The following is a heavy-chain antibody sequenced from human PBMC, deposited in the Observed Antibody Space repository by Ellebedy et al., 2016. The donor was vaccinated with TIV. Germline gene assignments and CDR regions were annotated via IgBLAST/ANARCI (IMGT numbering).Heavy chain of an antibody. J-gene: IGHJ4*02. Sequence: GGSLRLSXAASGFTVSSNYMSWVRQAPGKGLEWVSVIYSGGSTYYADSVKGRFTISRDNSKNTLYLQMNSLRAEDTAVYYCARDGGYCTNGVCYKDYWGQGTLVTVSS. V-gene: IGHV3-53*01. CDR3: ARDGGYCTNGVCYKDY. CDR1: GFTVSSNY. D-gene: IGHD2-8*01. CDR2: IYSGGST.